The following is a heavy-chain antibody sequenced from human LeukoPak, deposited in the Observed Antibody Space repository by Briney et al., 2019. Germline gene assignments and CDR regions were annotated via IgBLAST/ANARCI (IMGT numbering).Heavy chain of an antibody. V-gene: IGHV5-51*01. J-gene: IGHJ4*02. CDR1: GYSFTSYW. Sequence: GESLKISCKGSGYSFTSYWIGWVRQMPGKGLDWMGIIYPGDSDTRYSPSFQGQVTISADKSISTAYLQWSSLKASDTAMYYCARHAVYSSSWYLEDYWGQGTLVTVSS. D-gene: IGHD6-13*01. CDR2: IYPGDSDT. CDR3: ARHAVYSSSWYLEDY.